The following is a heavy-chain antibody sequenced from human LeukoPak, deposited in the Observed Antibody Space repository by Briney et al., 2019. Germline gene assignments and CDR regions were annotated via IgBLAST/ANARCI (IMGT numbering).Heavy chain of an antibody. V-gene: IGHV3-11*04. Sequence: GGSLRLSCAASGFIFNDYYMSWIRQAPGKGLEGVSYVSSGWRLIFYAAFVKGRFTIYRDNVRSSLYLQVNSLRAEDTAVYYCARGGTSGYSSTGHFWGGTYSFDYWGQGSLVTVSS. D-gene: IGHD2-2*01. CDR1: GFIFNDYY. CDR3: ARGGTSGYSSTGHFWGGTYSFDY. CDR2: VSSGWRLI. J-gene: IGHJ4*02.